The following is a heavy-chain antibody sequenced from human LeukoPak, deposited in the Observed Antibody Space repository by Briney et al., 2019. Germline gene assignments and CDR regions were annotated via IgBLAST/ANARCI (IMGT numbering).Heavy chain of an antibody. D-gene: IGHD5-18*01. CDR3: ARHSARHTDFDY. CDR1: GFTVSSNY. J-gene: IGHJ4*02. CDR2: IYSGGST. V-gene: IGHV3-66*04. Sequence: GGSLRLSCAASGFTVSSNYMSWVRQAPGKGLEWVSVIYSGGSTYYADSVKGRFTISRDNSKNTLYLQMNSRRAEDTAVYYCARHSARHTDFDYWGQGTLVTVSS.